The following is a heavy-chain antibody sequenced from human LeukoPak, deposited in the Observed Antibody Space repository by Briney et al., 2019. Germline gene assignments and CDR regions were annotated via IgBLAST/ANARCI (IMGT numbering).Heavy chain of an antibody. J-gene: IGHJ6*03. Sequence: GGSLRLSCAASGFTFSSYGMNWVRQAPGKGLEWVANIQQDGTEKYYVDSVKGRFTIFRDNAKNSVYLQMNSLRAEDTAVYYCARFGYSHGYGWGGGYYYYYMDVWGKGTTVTVSS. V-gene: IGHV3-7*01. CDR3: ARFGYSHGYGWGGGYYYYYMDV. CDR1: GFTFSSYG. CDR2: IQQDGTEK. D-gene: IGHD5-18*01.